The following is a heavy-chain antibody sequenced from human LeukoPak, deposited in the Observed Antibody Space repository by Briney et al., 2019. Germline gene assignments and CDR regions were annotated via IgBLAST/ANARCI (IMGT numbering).Heavy chain of an antibody. J-gene: IGHJ1*01. V-gene: IGHV5-51*01. D-gene: IGHD3-22*01. Sequence: GESLKISCKCSGYNFTNYWIGWVRQMPGKGLECMGTIYPGDSDTKYSTSFQGQVTISADKSVSTAYLRWSSLKVSDTAMYYCARSDSSGAARGIQYWGQGTPVTVSS. CDR3: ARSDSSGAARGIQY. CDR1: GYNFTNYW. CDR2: IYPGDSDT.